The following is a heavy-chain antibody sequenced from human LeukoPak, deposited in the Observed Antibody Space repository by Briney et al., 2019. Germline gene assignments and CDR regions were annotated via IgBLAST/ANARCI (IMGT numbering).Heavy chain of an antibody. Sequence: GESLKISCKGSGYSFTSYWIGWVRQMPGKGLEWMGIIYPGDSDTRYSPSFQGQVTISADKSISTAYLQWSSLKASDTAMYYCARNRPLDYSSSAPGHNYYYGMDVWGQGTTVTVSS. J-gene: IGHJ6*02. V-gene: IGHV5-51*01. CDR3: ARNRPLDYSSSAPGHNYYYGMDV. D-gene: IGHD6-6*01. CDR1: GYSFTSYW. CDR2: IYPGDSDT.